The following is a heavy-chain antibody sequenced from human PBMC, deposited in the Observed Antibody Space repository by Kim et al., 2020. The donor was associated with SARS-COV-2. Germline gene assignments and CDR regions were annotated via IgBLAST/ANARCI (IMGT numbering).Heavy chain of an antibody. J-gene: IGHJ1*01. D-gene: IGHD3-10*01. CDR3: ARDPPFGWFGESPYLQH. Sequence: GGSLRLSCAASGFTFSSYSMNWVRQAPGKGLEWVSYISSSSSTIYYADSVKGRFTISRDNAKNSLYLQMNSLRDEDTAVYYCARDPPFGWFGESPYLQHWGQGTLVTVSS. CDR1: GFTFSSYS. CDR2: ISSSSSTI. V-gene: IGHV3-48*02.